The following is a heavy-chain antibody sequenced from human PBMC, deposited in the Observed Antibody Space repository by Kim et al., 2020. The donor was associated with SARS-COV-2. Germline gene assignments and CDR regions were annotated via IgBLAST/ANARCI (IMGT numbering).Heavy chain of an antibody. CDR2: ISYDGSNI. CDR1: GFTFSSYG. V-gene: IGHV3-30*18. D-gene: IGHD6-6*01. CDR3: AKAGRGSSSGMDAFDI. Sequence: GGSLRLSCAASGFTFSSYGMHWVRQAPGKGLEWVAVISYDGSNIYYADSVKGRFTISRDNSKNTLYLQMNSLRAEDTAVYYCAKAGRGSSSGMDAFDIWG. J-gene: IGHJ3*02.